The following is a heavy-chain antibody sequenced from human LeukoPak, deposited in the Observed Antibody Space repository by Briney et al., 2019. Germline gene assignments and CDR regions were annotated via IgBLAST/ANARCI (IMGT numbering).Heavy chain of an antibody. D-gene: IGHD1-26*01. V-gene: IGHV4-34*01. CDR2: INHSGST. Sequence: SETLSLTCAVYGGSFSGYYWSWIRQPPGKGLEWIGEINHSGSTNYNPSLKSRVTISVDTSKNQFSLKLSSATAADTAVYYCARGTELYYMDVWGKGTTVTASS. J-gene: IGHJ6*03. CDR3: ARGTELYYMDV. CDR1: GGSFSGYY.